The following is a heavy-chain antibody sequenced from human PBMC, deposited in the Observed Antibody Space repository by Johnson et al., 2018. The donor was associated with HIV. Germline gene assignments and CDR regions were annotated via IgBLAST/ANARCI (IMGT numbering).Heavy chain of an antibody. Sequence: VQLVESGGGVVQPGRSLRLSCAASGFTFDYYWMHLVRQAPGKGLVWVSHIHSDETDTTYADSVKGRFTISRDNARNTLYLQMNSLRAEDTAVYYCARDGTSRGGAFDIWGQGTMVTVSS. CDR1: GFTFDYYW. CDR2: IHSDETDT. J-gene: IGHJ3*02. D-gene: IGHD6-13*01. CDR3: ARDGTSRGGAFDI. V-gene: IGHV3-74*01.